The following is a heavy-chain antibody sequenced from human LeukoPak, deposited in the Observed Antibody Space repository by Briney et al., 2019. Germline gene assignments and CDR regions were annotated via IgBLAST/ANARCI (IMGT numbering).Heavy chain of an antibody. V-gene: IGHV3-7*01. D-gene: IGHD5-18*01. Sequence: GAPLLSSRASAGTTFSCYWMNCVRPPPGRGAEGVANIKRDGSEKYYVHSVKGRFTISRDNAKNSLYLQMNSLRAEDTAVYYCARDPSRGYTYGYGDYWGQGTLVTVSS. CDR1: GTTFSCYW. CDR3: ARDPSRGYTYGYGDY. CDR2: IKRDGSEK. J-gene: IGHJ4*02.